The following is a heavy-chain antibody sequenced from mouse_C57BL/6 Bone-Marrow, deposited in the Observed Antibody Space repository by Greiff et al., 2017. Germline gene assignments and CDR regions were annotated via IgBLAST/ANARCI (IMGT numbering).Heavy chain of an antibody. D-gene: IGHD1-1*01. Sequence: EVKLMESGGDLVKPGGSLKLSCAASGFTFSSYGMSWVRQTPDKRLEWVATISSGGSYTYYPDSVKGRFTISRDNAKNTLYLQMSSLKSEDTAMYYCARITTVVVPRDYWGQGTSVTVSS. V-gene: IGHV5-6*01. CDR3: ARITTVVVPRDY. CDR1: GFTFSSYG. J-gene: IGHJ4*01. CDR2: ISSGGSYT.